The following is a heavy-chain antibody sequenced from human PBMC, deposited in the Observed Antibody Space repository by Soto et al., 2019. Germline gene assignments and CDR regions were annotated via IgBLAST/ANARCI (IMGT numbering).Heavy chain of an antibody. Sequence: ASVKVSCKASGYTFTSYGISWVRQAPGQGLEWMGWISAYNGNTNYAQKLQGRVTMTTDTSTSTAYMELRSLRSDDTAVYYCARVSYSRYGGYAFDYWGQGTLVTVSS. D-gene: IGHD4-17*01. V-gene: IGHV1-18*01. CDR2: ISAYNGNT. CDR3: ARVSYSRYGGYAFDY. CDR1: GYTFTSYG. J-gene: IGHJ4*02.